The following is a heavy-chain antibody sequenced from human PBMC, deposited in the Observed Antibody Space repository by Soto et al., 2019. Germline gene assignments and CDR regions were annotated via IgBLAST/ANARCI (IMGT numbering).Heavy chain of an antibody. CDR1: GYMITAYY. CDR3: ARQVVTGSYSFDT. CDR2: INPNSGGT. J-gene: IGHJ5*02. V-gene: IGHV1-2*04. Sequence: ALVTVSCNATGYMITAYYIHRVRQAPGHGLEWMGWINPNSGGTYYAQKFQGWVTMTRDTSISTAYMELTRLRSDDTAVYYCARQVVTGSYSFDTWGQGTLVTVSS. D-gene: IGHD2-21*02.